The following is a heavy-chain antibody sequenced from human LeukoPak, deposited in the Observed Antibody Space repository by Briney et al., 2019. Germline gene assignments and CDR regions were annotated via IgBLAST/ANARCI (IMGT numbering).Heavy chain of an antibody. D-gene: IGHD4-23*01. J-gene: IGHJ4*02. CDR2: INPNSGGT. CDR1: GYTFTSCG. CDR3: ARSLMGARAPMTTVVTLGY. V-gene: IGHV1-2*02. Sequence: ASVKVSCKASGYTFTSCGISWVRQAPGQGLEWMGWINPNSGGTNYAQKFQGRVTMTRDTSISTAYMELSRLGSDDTAVYYCARSLMGARAPMTTVVTLGYWGQGTLVTVSS.